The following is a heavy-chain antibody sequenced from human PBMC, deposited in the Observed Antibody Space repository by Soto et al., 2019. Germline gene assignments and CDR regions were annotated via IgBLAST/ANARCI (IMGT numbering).Heavy chain of an antibody. CDR3: ARQSFWSGYSHMDV. CDR2: IYHSGST. CDR1: GGSITSYY. D-gene: IGHD3-3*01. V-gene: IGHV4-59*08. J-gene: IGHJ6*03. Sequence: SETLSLTCTVSGGSITSYYWSWIRQPPGKGLEWIGYIYHSGSTNYNPSLKSRVTISVDTSKNQFSLKLSSVTAADTAVYYCARQSFWSGYSHMDVWGKGTTVTVSS.